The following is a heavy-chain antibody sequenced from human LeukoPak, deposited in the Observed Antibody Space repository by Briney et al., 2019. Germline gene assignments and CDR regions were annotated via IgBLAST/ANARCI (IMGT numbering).Heavy chain of an antibody. D-gene: IGHD6-19*01. Sequence: ASVKVSCKPSGYTFTGYYLHWLRQAPGQGLEWMGWINPNTGAIMFAEKFRGRVTMTRDTSISTGYMELRGLKSDYKAISYCARDRVGSGWPRPYYFEFWGQGTPATVSS. CDR2: INPNTGAI. J-gene: IGHJ4*02. CDR1: GYTFTGYY. CDR3: ARDRVGSGWPRPYYFEF. V-gene: IGHV1-2*02.